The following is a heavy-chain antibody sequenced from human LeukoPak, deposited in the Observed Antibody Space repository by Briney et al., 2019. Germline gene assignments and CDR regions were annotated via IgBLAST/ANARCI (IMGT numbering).Heavy chain of an antibody. Sequence: ASVKVSCKASGYTFTGYYMHWVRQAPGQGLEWMGWINPNSGGTNYAQKFQGRVTMTRDTSISTAYMELSGLRSDDTAVYYCARDLMVVPAATDGYWGQGTLVTVSS. CDR1: GYTFTGYY. V-gene: IGHV1-2*02. J-gene: IGHJ4*02. CDR2: INPNSGGT. D-gene: IGHD2-2*01. CDR3: ARDLMVVPAATDGY.